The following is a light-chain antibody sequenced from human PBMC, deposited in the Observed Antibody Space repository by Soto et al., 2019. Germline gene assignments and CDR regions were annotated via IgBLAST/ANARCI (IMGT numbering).Light chain of an antibody. CDR2: AAS. J-gene: IGKJ2*01. CDR1: QSVRSS. CDR3: QQYNNWSRA. V-gene: IGKV3-15*01. Sequence: EIVMTQSPATLSVSPGDTATLSCRASQSVRSSLAWYQQKPGQAPRLLMYAASTRAAGVPARFSGSGSGTEFTLTISSLQSEDFAVYYCQQYNNWSRAFGQGTKLEIK.